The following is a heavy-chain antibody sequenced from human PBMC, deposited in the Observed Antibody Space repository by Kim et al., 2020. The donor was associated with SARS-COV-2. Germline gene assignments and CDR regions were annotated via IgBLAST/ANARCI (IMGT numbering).Heavy chain of an antibody. CDR3: AKDMARNYYGSGSYYAHDDLDI. CDR1: GFTFSSYA. D-gene: IGHD3-10*01. CDR2: ISGSGGST. Sequence: GGSLRLSCAASGFTFSSYAMSWVRQAPGKGLEWVSAISGSGGSTYYADSVKGRFTISRDKSKNTLYLQMNSLRAEDTAVYYCAKDMARNYYGSGSYYAHDDLDIWGKGTMSTVSS. J-gene: IGHJ3*02. V-gene: IGHV3-23*01.